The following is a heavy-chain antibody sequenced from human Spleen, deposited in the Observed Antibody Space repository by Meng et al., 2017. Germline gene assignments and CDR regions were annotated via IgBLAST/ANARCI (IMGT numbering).Heavy chain of an antibody. J-gene: IGHJ6*02. CDR2: INPNSGGT. CDR3: AREDLIVGATRYYYYGMDV. CDR1: GYTFTGYY. Sequence: ASVKVSCKASGYTFTGYYMHWVRQAPGQGLEWMGWINPNSGGTNYAQKFQGRVTMTRDTSISTAYMELSRLRSDDTAVYYCAREDLIVGATRYYYYGMDVWGQGTTVTV. D-gene: IGHD1-26*01. V-gene: IGHV1-2*02.